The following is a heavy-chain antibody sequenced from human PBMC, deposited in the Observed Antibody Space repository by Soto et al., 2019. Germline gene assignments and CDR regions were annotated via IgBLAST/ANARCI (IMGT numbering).Heavy chain of an antibody. V-gene: IGHV1-8*01. CDR1: GYTFTSYD. J-gene: IGHJ6*02. Sequence: ASVKVSCKASGYTFTSYDINWVRQATGQGLEWMGWMNPNSGNTGYAQKFQGRVTMTRNTSISTAYMELGSLRFEDTAVYYCARYAPYCSSTSCYHKGMDVWGQGTTVTVSS. CDR3: ARYAPYCSSTSCYHKGMDV. CDR2: MNPNSGNT. D-gene: IGHD2-2*01.